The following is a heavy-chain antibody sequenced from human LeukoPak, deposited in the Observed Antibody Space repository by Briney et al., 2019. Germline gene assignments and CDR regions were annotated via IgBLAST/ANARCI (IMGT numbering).Heavy chain of an antibody. CDR2: INPNSGGT. CDR3: AKANALYCSSTSCLFDY. Sequence: ASVKVSCKVSGYTFTDYYIHWVRQAPGQGLEWMAWINPNSGGTYYAQNFHDRITLTRDTSISTAYMELSRLRPDDTAIYYCAKANALYCSSTSCLFDYWGQGTLVTVSS. J-gene: IGHJ4*02. V-gene: IGHV1-2*02. D-gene: IGHD2-2*01. CDR1: GYTFTDYY.